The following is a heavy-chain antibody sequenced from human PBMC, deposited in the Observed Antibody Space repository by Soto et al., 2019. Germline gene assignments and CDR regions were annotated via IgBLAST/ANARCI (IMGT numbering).Heavy chain of an antibody. CDR1: GFTFSNYA. J-gene: IGHJ4*02. V-gene: IGHV3-23*01. Sequence: EVQLLESGGDLLQPGGSLRLFCAASGFTFSNYAMTWVRQAPGKGLEWVSVISGSGGSTYYADSVKGRFTISRDTSKNTLYLQMNNLRAEDTALYYCAKGTSYYDSSGFDYWGQGTLVTVSS. CDR3: AKGTSYYDSSGFDY. D-gene: IGHD3-22*01. CDR2: ISGSGGST.